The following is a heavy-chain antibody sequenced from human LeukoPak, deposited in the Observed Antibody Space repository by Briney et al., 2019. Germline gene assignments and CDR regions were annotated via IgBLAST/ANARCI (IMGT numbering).Heavy chain of an antibody. V-gene: IGHV1-18*01. CDR1: GYTFTSYG. J-gene: IGHJ6*03. CDR3: ARGIGGQLLRYYYMDV. Sequence: ASVKVSCKASGYTFTSYGISWVRQAPGRGLEWMGWISAYNGNTNYAQKLQGRVTMTTDTSTSTAYMELRSLRSDDTAVYYCARGIGGQLLRYYYMDVWGKGTTVTVSS. D-gene: IGHD2-2*01. CDR2: ISAYNGNT.